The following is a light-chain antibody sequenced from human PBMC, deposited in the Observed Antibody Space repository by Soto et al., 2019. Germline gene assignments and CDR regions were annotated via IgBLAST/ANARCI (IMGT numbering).Light chain of an antibody. CDR3: QQRSSWIT. V-gene: IGKV3-11*01. CDR2: DAS. J-gene: IGKJ5*01. Sequence: IVLTQSPATLSLSPGERATLSCRASQSVGTFFAWYQQKPGQAPRLLIYDASNRATGIPARFSGSGSATDFTLTISSLEPEDFAVYYCQQRSSWITFGQGTRLEIK. CDR1: QSVGTF.